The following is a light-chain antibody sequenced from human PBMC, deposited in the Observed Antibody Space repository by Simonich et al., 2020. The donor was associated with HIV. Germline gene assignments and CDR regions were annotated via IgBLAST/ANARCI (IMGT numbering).Light chain of an antibody. CDR1: QSVSSN. CDR2: GAS. J-gene: IGKJ2*01. V-gene: IGKV3-15*01. Sequence: IVMTQSPATLSVSPGERATLSCSASQSVSSNLAWYQQKPGQAPRLLIYGASTRATDSPARFSGSGSGTEFSLTISRMQSEDFAIYYCQQYDSWPMYTFGQGTKLEIK. CDR3: QQYDSWPMYT.